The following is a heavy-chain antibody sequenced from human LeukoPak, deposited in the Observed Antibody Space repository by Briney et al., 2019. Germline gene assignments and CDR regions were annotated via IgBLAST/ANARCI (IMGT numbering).Heavy chain of an antibody. D-gene: IGHD3-16*01. V-gene: IGHV1-24*01. CDR2: FDPEDGET. J-gene: IGHJ6*04. Sequence: ASVKVSCKVSGYTLTELSMHWVRQAPGKGLEWMGGFDPEDGETIYAQKFQGRVTMTEDTSTDTAYMELSSLRSEDTAVYYCETGGGREKRYYYSGTDVGGKGPTVTVSS. CDR3: ETGGGREKRYYYSGTDV. CDR1: GYTLTELS.